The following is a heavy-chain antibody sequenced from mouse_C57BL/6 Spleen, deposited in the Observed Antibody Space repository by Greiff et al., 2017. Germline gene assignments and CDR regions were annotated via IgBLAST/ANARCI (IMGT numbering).Heavy chain of an antibody. CDR1: GFNIKDDY. J-gene: IGHJ3*01. CDR2: IDPENGDT. V-gene: IGHV14-4*01. D-gene: IGHD3-2*02. Sequence: VQLQQSGAELVRPGASVKLSCTASGFNIKDDYMHWVQQRPEQGLEWIGWIDPENGDTEYASKFQGQATIPADTSSNTAYLQLSSLTSEDTAVYYCLKTAQGPPWGQGTLVTVSA. CDR3: LKTAQGPP.